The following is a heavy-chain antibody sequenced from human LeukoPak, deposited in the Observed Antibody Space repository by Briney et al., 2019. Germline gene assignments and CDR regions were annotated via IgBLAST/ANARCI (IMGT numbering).Heavy chain of an antibody. V-gene: IGHV3-7*01. CDR3: ARDGCTSITCTTLGGFNH. Sequence: GGSLRLSCEASGFTFSAFWMSWVRQAPGQGLEWVASINQAGSERHLVDSVKGRFTISRDNARNSLFLQMDSLRDDDTGVYFCARDGCTSITCTTLGGFNHWAQRTLVTVSS. CDR2: INQAGSER. J-gene: IGHJ4*02. CDR1: GFTFSAFW. D-gene: IGHD1-26*01.